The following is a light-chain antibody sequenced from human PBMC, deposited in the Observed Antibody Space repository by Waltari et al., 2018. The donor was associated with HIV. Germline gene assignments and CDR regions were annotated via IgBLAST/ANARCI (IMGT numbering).Light chain of an antibody. CDR1: SSDVGVYNY. V-gene: IGLV2-14*01. J-gene: IGLJ3*02. CDR3: SSYTTRNTRV. Sequence: QSALTQPASVSGSPGQSITISCTGTSSDVGVYNYVSWYQQHPGKAPKLMIYEVSNRPSGVSNRFSGPKSGNTASLTISGLQAEDEADYYCSSYTTRNTRVFGGGTTLTVL. CDR2: EVS.